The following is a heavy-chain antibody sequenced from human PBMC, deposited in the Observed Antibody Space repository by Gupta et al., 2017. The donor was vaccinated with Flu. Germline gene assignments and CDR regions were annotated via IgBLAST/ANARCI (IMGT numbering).Heavy chain of an antibody. D-gene: IGHD3-10*01. V-gene: IGHV3-23*01. CDR3: AKDPYYYGSGSHIDY. Sequence: EVQLLESGGGLVQPGGSLRLSCSASGFTFSRFAMNWVRQAPGKGLEWVSGISVSGDNTYYADSVKGRFTISRDNSKNTLYLQMNSLRAEDTAVYYCAKDPYYYGSGSHIDYWGQGTLVTVSS. J-gene: IGHJ4*02. CDR1: GFTFSRFA. CDR2: ISVSGDNT.